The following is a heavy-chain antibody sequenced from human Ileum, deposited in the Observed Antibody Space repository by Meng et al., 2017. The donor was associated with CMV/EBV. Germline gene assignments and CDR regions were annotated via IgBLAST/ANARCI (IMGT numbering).Heavy chain of an antibody. CDR3: VHRSYSGQDDY. Sequence: HIPLKASGPTLVKPTQTLTLTCTFSGFSFSTSKAGVGWIRLPPGKALEWLALIYWDDDTRYNPSLKTRLTITKDTSKNQVILTMTKMDPADTATYFCVHRSYSGQDDYWGQGALVTVFS. CDR1: GFSFSTSKAG. J-gene: IGHJ4*02. CDR2: IYWDDDT. D-gene: IGHD5-12*01. V-gene: IGHV2-5*02.